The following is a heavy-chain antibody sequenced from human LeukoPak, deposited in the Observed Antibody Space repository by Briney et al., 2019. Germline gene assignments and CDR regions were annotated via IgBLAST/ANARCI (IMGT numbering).Heavy chain of an antibody. D-gene: IGHD1-26*01. V-gene: IGHV4-30-2*02. CDR2: IYHSGST. Sequence: SETLSLTCAVSGGSISSGGYSWSWIRQPPGKGLEWVGYIYHSGSTYYNPSLKSRVTISVDRSKNQFSLKMISVTPADTAVFYCARRNREGWFDAWGQGTLVTVSS. CDR1: GGSISSGGYS. J-gene: IGHJ5*02. CDR3: ARRNREGWFDA.